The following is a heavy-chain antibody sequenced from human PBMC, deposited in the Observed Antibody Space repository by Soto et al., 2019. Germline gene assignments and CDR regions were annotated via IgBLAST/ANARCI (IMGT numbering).Heavy chain of an antibody. CDR2: ISESGDSA. V-gene: IGHV3-23*01. CDR3: ARGNRGSCYSASDY. D-gene: IGHD2-15*01. CDR1: GFTFSSYA. Sequence: PGGSLRLSCAASGFTFSSYAMSWVRQAPGKGLEWLSAISESGDSAFYADSVKGRFTISRDKSNNMVYLQMNSLRVEDTALHHCARGNRGSCYSASDYWGPGTLVTVSS. J-gene: IGHJ4*02.